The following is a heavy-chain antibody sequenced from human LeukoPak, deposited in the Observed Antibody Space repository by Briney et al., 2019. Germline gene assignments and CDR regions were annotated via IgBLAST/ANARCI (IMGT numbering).Heavy chain of an antibody. CDR1: GFDFNTFA. CDR2: ISASGSRT. Sequence: GGSLRLSCTSSGFDFNTFAMNWVRQAPGKGLEWVSGISASGSRTYYGGAAKGRFTISRDDSKNILFLDMNNLRAEDTARYFCARDRSPHYYDSSGYGAFSVWGQGTMVTVSS. D-gene: IGHD3-22*01. V-gene: IGHV3-23*01. J-gene: IGHJ3*01. CDR3: ARDRSPHYYDSSGYGAFSV.